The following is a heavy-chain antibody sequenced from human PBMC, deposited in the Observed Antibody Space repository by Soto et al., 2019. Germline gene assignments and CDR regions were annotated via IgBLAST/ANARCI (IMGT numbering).Heavy chain of an antibody. CDR1: GYSFTSYW. D-gene: IGHD3-9*01. CDR3: ARLVRSFGYYYGMDV. Sequence: GESLKISSKGSGYSFTSYWISWVRQMPGKGLEWMGRIDPSDSYTNYSPSFQGHVTISADKSISTAYLQWSSLKASDTAMYYCARLVRSFGYYYGMDVWGQGTTVTVSS. J-gene: IGHJ6*02. V-gene: IGHV5-10-1*01. CDR2: IDPSDSYT.